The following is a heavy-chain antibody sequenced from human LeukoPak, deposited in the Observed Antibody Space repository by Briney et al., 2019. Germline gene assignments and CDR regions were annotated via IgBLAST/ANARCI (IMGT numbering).Heavy chain of an antibody. CDR3: ARDLSYFDY. Sequence: HPGGSLRLSCAASGFTVSSNYMTWVRQAPGKGPEWVSITYSDGNTYYAESVRGRFTVSRGYSKNTLYLQMKSLRVEDTAFYYCARDLSYFDYWGQGTLVTVSS. J-gene: IGHJ4*02. V-gene: IGHV3-53*01. D-gene: IGHD2/OR15-2a*01. CDR1: GFTVSSNY. CDR2: TYSDGNT.